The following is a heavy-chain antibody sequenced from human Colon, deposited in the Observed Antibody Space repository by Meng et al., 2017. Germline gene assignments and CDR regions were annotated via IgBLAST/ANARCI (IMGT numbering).Heavy chain of an antibody. D-gene: IGHD1-26*01. Sequence: DVELGGTGGGLIPPGGSLRLSCAASGFTVSSYYLSWVRQAPGKGLEWVSIIYSGGSTYHADSVKGRFTISRDNSKNTLYLQMNSLRAEDTAVYYCARNSGSYPYYFDYWGQGSLVTVSS. CDR1: GFTVSSYY. CDR2: IYSGGST. J-gene: IGHJ4*02. V-gene: IGHV3-53*02. CDR3: ARNSGSYPYYFDY.